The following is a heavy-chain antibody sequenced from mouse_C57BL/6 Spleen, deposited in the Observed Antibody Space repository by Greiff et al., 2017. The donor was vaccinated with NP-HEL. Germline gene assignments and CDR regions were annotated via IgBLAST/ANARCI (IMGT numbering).Heavy chain of an antibody. CDR3: ARVDDYGYYYAMDY. CDR2: ISYDGSN. V-gene: IGHV3-6*01. D-gene: IGHD2-4*01. J-gene: IGHJ4*01. CDR1: GYSITSGYY. Sequence: LMESGPGLVKPSQSLSLTCSVTGYSITSGYYWNWIRQFPGNKLEWMGYISYDGSNNYNPSLKNRISITRDTSKNQFFLKLNSVTTEDTATYYCARVDDYGYYYAMDYWGQGTSVTVSS.